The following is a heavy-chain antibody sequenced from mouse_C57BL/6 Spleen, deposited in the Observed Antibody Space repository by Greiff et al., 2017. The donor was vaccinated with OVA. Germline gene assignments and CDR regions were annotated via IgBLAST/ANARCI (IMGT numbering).Heavy chain of an antibody. Sequence: QVQLQQPGAELVKPGASVKLSCKASGYTFTSYWMHWVKQRPGQGLEWIGEIDPSDSYTNYNEKFKGKATLTVDTSSSTAYMQLSSLTSEDSAVYYCARADYFGSSTGFDYWGQGTTLTVSS. CDR3: ARADYFGSSTGFDY. D-gene: IGHD1-1*01. CDR1: GYTFTSYW. J-gene: IGHJ2*01. CDR2: IDPSDSYT. V-gene: IGHV1-50*01.